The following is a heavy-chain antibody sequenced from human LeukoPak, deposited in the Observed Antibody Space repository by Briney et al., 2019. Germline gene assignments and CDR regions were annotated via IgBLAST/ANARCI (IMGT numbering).Heavy chain of an antibody. V-gene: IGHV3-30-3*01. CDR3: VGYCSSTSCYQGVFDY. J-gene: IGHJ4*02. Sequence: GGSLRLSCAASGLTFSSYAMHWVRQAPGKGLEWVAVISYEGSNKYYADSVKGRFTISRDNSKNTLYLQMNSLRAEDTAVYYCVGYCSSTSCYQGVFDYWGQGTPVTVSS. CDR1: GLTFSSYA. CDR2: ISYEGSNK. D-gene: IGHD2-2*01.